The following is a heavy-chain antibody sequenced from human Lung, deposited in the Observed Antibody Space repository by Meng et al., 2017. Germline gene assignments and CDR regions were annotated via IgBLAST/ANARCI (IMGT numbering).Heavy chain of an antibody. CDR3: ARGPTTMAHDFDY. CDR1: GGSFSDYY. CDR2: INHSGST. D-gene: IGHD4-11*01. J-gene: IGHJ4*02. Sequence: VQLRQWGAGLLKPSETLSLPSVVSGGSFSDYYWSWIRQPPGKGLEWIGEINHSGSTNYNPSLESRATISVDTSQNNLSLKLSSVTAADSAVYYCARGPTTMAHDFDYWGQGTLVTVSS. V-gene: IGHV4-34*01.